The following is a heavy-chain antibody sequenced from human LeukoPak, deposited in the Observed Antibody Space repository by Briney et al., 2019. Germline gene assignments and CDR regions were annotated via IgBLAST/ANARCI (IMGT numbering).Heavy chain of an antibody. J-gene: IGHJ4*02. CDR1: GFTFSSYA. V-gene: IGHV3-23*01. Sequence: GGSLRLSCAASGFTFSSYAMSWVRQAPGKGLEWVSDISGSGHITDYADSVKGRFTISRDNSKNMVYLQMNSLRAEDTAVYYCAREDKGQVYFDYWGQGTLVTVSS. D-gene: IGHD2-15*01. CDR3: AREDKGQVYFDY. CDR2: ISGSGHIT.